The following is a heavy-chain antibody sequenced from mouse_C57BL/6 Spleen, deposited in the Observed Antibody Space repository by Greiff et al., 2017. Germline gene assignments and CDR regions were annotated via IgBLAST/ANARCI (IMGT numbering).Heavy chain of an antibody. V-gene: IGHV5-15*01. CDR3: ARYGNYAMDY. J-gene: IGHJ4*01. D-gene: IGHD2-1*01. CDR1: GFTFSDYG. Sequence: EVKLMESGGGLVQPGGSLKLSCAASGFTFSDYGMAWVRQAPRKGPEWVAFISNLAYSIYYADTVTGRFTLSRENAKNTLYLEMSSLRSEDTAMYYCARYGNYAMDYWGQGTSVTVSS. CDR2: ISNLAYSI.